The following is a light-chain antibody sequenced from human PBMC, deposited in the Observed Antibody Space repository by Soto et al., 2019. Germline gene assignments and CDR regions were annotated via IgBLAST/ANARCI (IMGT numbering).Light chain of an antibody. CDR2: EGS. CDR3: CSYAGTITYV. V-gene: IGLV2-23*01. CDR1: SSDVGSYNL. Sequence: QSALTQPASVSGSPGQSITISCTGTSSDVGSYNLVSWYQQHPGKAPKLMIYEGSKRPSGVSNRFSGFKSGNTASLTISGLQAEDEADYYCCSYAGTITYVFGTGTKVTVL. J-gene: IGLJ1*01.